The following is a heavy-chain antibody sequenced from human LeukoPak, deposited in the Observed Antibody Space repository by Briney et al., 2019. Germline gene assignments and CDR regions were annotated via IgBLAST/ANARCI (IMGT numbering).Heavy chain of an antibody. J-gene: IGHJ4*02. Sequence: SETLSLTCTVSGGSISSGTYYWSWIRQPAGKGLEWIGRINTSGSTNYNPSLKNRVTISVETSKNQFSLKLSSVTAADTAVYYCARAGSYYSDYWGQGTLVTVSS. CDR1: GGSISSGTYY. CDR3: ARAGSYYSDY. V-gene: IGHV4-61*02. CDR2: INTSGST. D-gene: IGHD3-10*01.